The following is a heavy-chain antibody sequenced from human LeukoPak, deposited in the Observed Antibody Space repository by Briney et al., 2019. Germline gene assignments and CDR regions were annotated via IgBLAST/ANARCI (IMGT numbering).Heavy chain of an antibody. J-gene: IGHJ5*02. D-gene: IGHD2-2*01. CDR2: ISSSGSTI. CDR3: ARDRRSGYQLQVSVNWFDP. Sequence: GGSLRLSCAASGFTFSDYYMSWIRQAPGKGLEWVSYISSSGSTIYYADSVKGRFTISRDNAKNSLYLQMNSLRAEDTAVYYCARDRRSGYQLQVSVNWFDPWGQGTLVTVSS. CDR1: GFTFSDYY. V-gene: IGHV3-11*01.